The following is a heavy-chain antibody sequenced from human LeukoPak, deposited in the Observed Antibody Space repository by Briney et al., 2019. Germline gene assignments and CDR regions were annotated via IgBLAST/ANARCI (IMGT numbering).Heavy chain of an antibody. J-gene: IGHJ4*02. D-gene: IGHD3-10*01. CDR1: GFTFSTYW. CDR2: INSDGSST. V-gene: IGHV3-74*01. CDR3: VRDRGGTFDY. Sequence: GGSLRLSCAASGFTFSTYWMSWVRQAPGKGLVWVSRINSDGSSTNYADSVKGRFTISRDNAKNTLYLQMNSLRAEDTAVYYCVRDRGGTFDYWDQGTLVTVSS.